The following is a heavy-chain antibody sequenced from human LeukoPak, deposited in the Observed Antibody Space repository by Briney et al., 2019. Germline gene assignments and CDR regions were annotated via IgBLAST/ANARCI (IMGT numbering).Heavy chain of an antibody. CDR2: IYSGGST. CDR1: GLTVSKNY. V-gene: IGHV3-66*01. CDR3: ARGQQWLKDY. D-gene: IGHD6-19*01. J-gene: IGHJ4*02. Sequence: GGSLRLSCAASGLTVSKNYMSWVRQAPGKGLESVSVIYSGGSTYYADSVKGRFTISRDNAKNSLYLQMNSLRAEDTAVYYCARGQQWLKDYWGQGTLVTVS.